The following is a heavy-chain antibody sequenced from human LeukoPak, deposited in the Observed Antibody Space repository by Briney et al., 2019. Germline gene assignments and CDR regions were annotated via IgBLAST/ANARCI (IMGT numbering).Heavy chain of an antibody. Sequence: PGGSLRLSCAASGFTFSSYGMHWVRQAPGKGLEWVAVISYDGSNKYYADPVKGRFTISRDNSKNTLYLQMNSLRAEDTAVYYCAKGYSYGLDYWGQGTLVTVSS. CDR2: ISYDGSNK. J-gene: IGHJ4*02. V-gene: IGHV3-30*18. CDR3: AKGYSYGLDY. CDR1: GFTFSSYG. D-gene: IGHD5-18*01.